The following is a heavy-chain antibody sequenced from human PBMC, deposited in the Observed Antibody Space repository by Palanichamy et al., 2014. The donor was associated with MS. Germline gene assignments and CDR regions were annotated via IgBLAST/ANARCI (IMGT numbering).Heavy chain of an antibody. CDR3: ARGESSNGWLVDY. V-gene: IGHV3-48*02. D-gene: IGHD6-19*01. CDR2: VSGSRSTL. Sequence: EVQLVEVWGRAWYSLGGPVRLSCAASGFTFSAYSMNWVRQAPGKGPEWISYVSGSRSTLNYADSVKGRFTISRDNAKNSLYLQMNSLRDEDTAVYYCARGESSNGWLVDYWGQGTLVTVSS. J-gene: IGHJ4*02. CDR1: GFTFSAYS.